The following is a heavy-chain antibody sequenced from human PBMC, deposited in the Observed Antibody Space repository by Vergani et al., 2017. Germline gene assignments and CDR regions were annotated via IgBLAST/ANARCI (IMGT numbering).Heavy chain of an antibody. CDR1: GGSFSTGGQS. CDR2: IYTSGAT. J-gene: IGHJ3*01. Sequence: QVQLQESCPGLVKPSQTLSLTCTVSGGSFSTGGQSWTWLRQSAGKGLEWIGRIYTSGATNYNPSIRSRAIMSVDASKKQVSLKLTSVTAADTAVYYCARDGGEYDKDALDVWGQGTKVTVTS. CDR3: ARDGGEYDKDALDV. D-gene: IGHD2-21*01. V-gene: IGHV4-61*02.